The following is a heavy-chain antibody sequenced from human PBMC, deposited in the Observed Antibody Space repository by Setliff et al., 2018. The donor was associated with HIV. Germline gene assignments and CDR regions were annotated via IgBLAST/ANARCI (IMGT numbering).Heavy chain of an antibody. Sequence: GGSLRLSCAASGFTFSTYWMHWFRQAPGKGLVWVSHINNDGRKTTYADSVKCRFTVSRDNAKNTLYLQMNSLRAEDTAVYYCARVASGYDYGWLDPWGQGTLVTVSS. CDR1: GFTFSTYW. CDR2: INNDGRKT. D-gene: IGHD5-12*01. V-gene: IGHV3-74*03. CDR3: ARVASGYDYGWLDP. J-gene: IGHJ5*02.